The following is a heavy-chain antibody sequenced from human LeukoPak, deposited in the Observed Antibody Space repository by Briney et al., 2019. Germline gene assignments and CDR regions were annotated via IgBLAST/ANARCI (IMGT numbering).Heavy chain of an antibody. D-gene: IGHD1-26*01. V-gene: IGHV3-64*01. Sequence: GGSLRLSCAASGFTFSSYAMHWVRRAPGKGLEYVSAISSNGGSTYYANSVKGRFTISRDNSKNTLYLQMGSLRAEDMAVYYCARVKWELLYDYWGQGTLVTVSS. CDR1: GFTFSSYA. J-gene: IGHJ4*02. CDR3: ARVKWELLYDY. CDR2: ISSNGGST.